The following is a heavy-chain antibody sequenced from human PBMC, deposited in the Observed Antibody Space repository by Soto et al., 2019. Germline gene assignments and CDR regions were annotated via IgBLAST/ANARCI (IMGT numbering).Heavy chain of an antibody. CDR1: GFSFSNYW. D-gene: IGHD3-16*02. V-gene: IGHV3-74*01. CDR2: TNEDGSRT. J-gene: IGHJ4*02. Sequence: EVQLVESGGGLVQSGGSLRLSCAASGFSFSNYWMHWVRQAPGKGLVWVSRTNEDGSRTDYADSVQGRFTISRVNANNALYLHMNSLRAEDTAIYYCSTDLSGQYDYWGQGVLVTVSS. CDR3: STDLSGQYDY.